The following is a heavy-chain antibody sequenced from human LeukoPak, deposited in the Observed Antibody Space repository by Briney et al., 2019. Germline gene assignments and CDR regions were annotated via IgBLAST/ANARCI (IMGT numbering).Heavy chain of an antibody. CDR3: AAFDI. J-gene: IGHJ3*02. V-gene: IGHV3-7*01. Sequence: GGSLRLSCAASGFTFNNLWMTWVRQAPGKGLEWVANIKEDGSEKNYVDSVKGRFTISRDNAKNSLYLQMNSLRAEDTAVYYCAAFDIWGQGTMVTVSS. CDR2: IKEDGSEK. CDR1: GFTFNNLW.